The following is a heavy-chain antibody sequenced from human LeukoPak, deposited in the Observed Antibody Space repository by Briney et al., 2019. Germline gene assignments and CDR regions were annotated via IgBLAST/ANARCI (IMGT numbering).Heavy chain of an antibody. J-gene: IGHJ6*02. CDR1: GYTFTSYY. CDR2: INPSGGST. D-gene: IGHD3-10*01. CDR3: ARGGIGSGSYYYGMDV. V-gene: IGHV1-46*01. Sequence: ASVKVSCTASGYTFTSYYMRWVRQAPGQGLEWMGIINPSGGSTSYAQKFQGRVTMTRDASTSTVYMELSSLRSEDTAVYYCARGGIGSGSYYYGMDVWGQGTTVTVSS.